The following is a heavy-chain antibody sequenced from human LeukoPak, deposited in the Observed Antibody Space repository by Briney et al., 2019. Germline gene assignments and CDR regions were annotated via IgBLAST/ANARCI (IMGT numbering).Heavy chain of an antibody. D-gene: IGHD2-2*01. CDR3: AKQQYQLLLPPYYYYYYGMDV. Sequence: GASVKVSCKASGGTFSSYAISWVRQAPGQGLEWMGRIIPIFGIANYAQKFQGRVTITADKSTSTAYMELSSLRSEDTAVYYCAKQQYQLLLPPYYYYYYGMDVWGQGTTVTVSS. J-gene: IGHJ6*02. CDR2: IIPIFGIA. CDR1: GGTFSSYA. V-gene: IGHV1-69*04.